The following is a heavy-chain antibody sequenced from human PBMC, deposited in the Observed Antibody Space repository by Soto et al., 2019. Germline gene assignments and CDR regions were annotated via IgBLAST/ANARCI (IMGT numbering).Heavy chain of an antibody. CDR2: IYYNGST. CDR3: ARQRTSVVTQAYFDS. V-gene: IGHV4-39*01. J-gene: IGHJ4*02. D-gene: IGHD2-21*02. Sequence: TLSLTCTVTGDSINNRSYYWGWIRQPPGKGLEWIGSIYYNGSTYNNPSLKSRVSMSVDTSKNQFSLKLRSVTAADTALYYCARQRTSVVTQAYFDSWGQGSLVTVSS. CDR1: GDSINNRSYY.